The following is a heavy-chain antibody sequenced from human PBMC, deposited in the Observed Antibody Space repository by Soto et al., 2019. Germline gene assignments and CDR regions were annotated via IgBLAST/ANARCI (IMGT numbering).Heavy chain of an antibody. Sequence: SVKVSCKASGGTFSSSAISWVRQAPGQGLEWMGGIIPIFGTANYAQKFQGRVTITADESTSTAYMELSSLRSEDTAVYYCARGGGCISTSRYGGLFPWCFHPWGQ. V-gene: IGHV1-69*13. CDR2: IIPIFGTA. CDR3: ARGGGCISTSRYGGLFPWCFHP. D-gene: IGHD2-2*01. CDR1: GGTFSSSA. J-gene: IGHJ5*02.